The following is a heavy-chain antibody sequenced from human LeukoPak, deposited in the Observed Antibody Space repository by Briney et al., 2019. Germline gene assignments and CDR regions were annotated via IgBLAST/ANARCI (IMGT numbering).Heavy chain of an antibody. CDR1: GFTFSSYG. Sequence: PGGSLRLSCAASGFTFSSYGMHWVRQAPGKGLVWVSRIDNDGSGTSYADSVKGRFIISRDNAKNTLYLQMNSLRAEDTAVYYCARDGYYYDSSGYYHVNWLDPWGQGTLVTVSS. J-gene: IGHJ5*02. D-gene: IGHD3-22*01. CDR2: IDNDGSGT. CDR3: ARDGYYYDSSGYYHVNWLDP. V-gene: IGHV3-74*01.